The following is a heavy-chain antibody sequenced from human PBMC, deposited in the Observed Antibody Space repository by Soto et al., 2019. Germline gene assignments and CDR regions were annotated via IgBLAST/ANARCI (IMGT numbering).Heavy chain of an antibody. CDR3: ARAGSSRWYKYYCYGMDV. CDR2: FDPEDGET. CDR1: GYTLTELS. Sequence: ASVKVSCKVSGYTLTELSMHWVRQAPGKVLEWMGVFDPEDGETIYAQKFQGRVTMTEDTPTDTAYMELSSLRSEDTAVYYCARAGSSRWYKYYCYGMDVWGQGPTVTVSS. J-gene: IGHJ6*02. D-gene: IGHD6-13*01. V-gene: IGHV1-24*01.